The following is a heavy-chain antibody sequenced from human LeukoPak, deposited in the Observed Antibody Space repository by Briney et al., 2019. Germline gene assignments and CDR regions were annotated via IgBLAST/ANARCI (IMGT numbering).Heavy chain of an antibody. CDR1: GGSISSYY. CDR2: IYSSGST. J-gene: IGHJ4*02. Sequence: SETLSLTCTVSGGSISSYYWNWIRQAPGKGLEWIGYIYSSGSTNYNPSLKSRVTISVDTSKNQFSLKLNSATAADTAVYYCARGPTRVYVDYWDQGSLATVSS. V-gene: IGHV4-59*01. CDR3: ARGPTRVYVDY.